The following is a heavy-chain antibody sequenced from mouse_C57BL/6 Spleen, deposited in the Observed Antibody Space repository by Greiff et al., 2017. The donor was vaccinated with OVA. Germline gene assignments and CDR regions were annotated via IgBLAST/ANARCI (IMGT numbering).Heavy chain of an antibody. CDR2: IDPSDSYT. CDR1: GYTFTSYW. V-gene: IGHV1-50*01. J-gene: IGHJ1*03. Sequence: QQPGAELVKPGASVKLSCKASGYTFTSYWMQWVKQRPGQGLEWIGEIDPSDSYTNYNQKFKGKATLTVDTSSSTAYMQLSSLTSEDSAVYYCARYYSNYVGYFDVWGTGTTVTVSS. CDR3: ARYYSNYVGYFDV. D-gene: IGHD2-5*01.